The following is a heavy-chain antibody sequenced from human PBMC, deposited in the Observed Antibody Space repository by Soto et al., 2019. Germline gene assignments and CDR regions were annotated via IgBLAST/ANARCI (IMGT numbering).Heavy chain of an antibody. D-gene: IGHD2-21*02. J-gene: IGHJ4*02. CDR1: GGTFSSYA. CDR2: IIPIFGTA. V-gene: IGHV1-69*13. CDR3: ARSDCGGDCYSGY. Sequence: SVKVSCKASGGTFSSYAISWVRQAPGQGLEWMGGIIPIFGTANYAQKFQGRVTITADESTSTAYMELSSLRSEDTAVYYCARSDCGGDCYSGYWGQVTLVTVSS.